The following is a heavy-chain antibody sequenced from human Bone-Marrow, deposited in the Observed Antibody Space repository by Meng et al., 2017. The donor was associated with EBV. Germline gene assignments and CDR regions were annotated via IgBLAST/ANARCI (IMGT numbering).Heavy chain of an antibody. J-gene: IGHJ5*02. V-gene: IGHV3-23*01. CDR1: GFTFSSYA. Sequence: EVQLLESXXGXVXXGGXLRLSCAASGFTFSSYAMSWVRQAPGKGLEWVSAISGSGGSTYYADSVKGRFTISRDNSKNTLYLQMNSLRAEDTAVYYCAKNIDGSSWYNWFDPWGQGTLVTVSS. CDR3: AKNIDGSSWYNWFDP. D-gene: IGHD6-13*01. CDR2: ISGSGGST.